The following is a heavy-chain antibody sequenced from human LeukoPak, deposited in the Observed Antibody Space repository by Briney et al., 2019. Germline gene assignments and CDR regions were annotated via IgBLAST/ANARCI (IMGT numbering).Heavy chain of an antibody. V-gene: IGHV3-33*01. J-gene: IGHJ4*02. D-gene: IGHD6-13*01. CDR2: IWYDGSNK. CDR1: GFTFSSYG. Sequence: GGSLRLSCAASGFTFSSYGMHWVRQAPGKGLEWVAVIWYDGSNKYYADSVKGRFTISRDNSKNTLCLQMNSLRAEDTAVYYCARDGGYSGSWYKYWGQGTLVTVSS. CDR3: ARDGGYSGSWYKY.